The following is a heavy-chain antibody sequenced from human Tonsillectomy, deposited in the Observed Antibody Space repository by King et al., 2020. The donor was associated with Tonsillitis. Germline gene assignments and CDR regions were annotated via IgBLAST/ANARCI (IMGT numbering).Heavy chain of an antibody. CDR2: ISYSGST. CDR3: ARWSGDYVRWYFDL. V-gene: IGHV4-59*01. Sequence: VQLQESGPGLVKPSETLSLTCTVTSGSISSYYWSWIRQPPGKGLAWIGHISYSGSTTYNPSLKSRVTISIDTSKNQFSLKLTSVGAADTAMYYCARWSGDYVRWYFDLWGRGTLVTVSS. D-gene: IGHD4-17*01. J-gene: IGHJ2*01. CDR1: SGSISSYY.